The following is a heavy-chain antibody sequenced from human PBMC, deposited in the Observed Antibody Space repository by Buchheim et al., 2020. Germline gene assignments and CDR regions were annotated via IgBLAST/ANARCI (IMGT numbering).Heavy chain of an antibody. V-gene: IGHV3-66*01. CDR1: GFTVSSNY. CDR2: IYSGGGT. Sequence: EVQVVESGGGLVQPGGSLRLSCAASGFTVSSNYMSWVRQAPGKGLEWVSVIYSGGGTFYADSVKGRFTIYRDNSKNTVYLQMSSLRAEDTAVYFCARDSCSSTSCYFDYWGQGT. CDR3: ARDSCSSTSCYFDY. D-gene: IGHD2-2*01. J-gene: IGHJ4*02.